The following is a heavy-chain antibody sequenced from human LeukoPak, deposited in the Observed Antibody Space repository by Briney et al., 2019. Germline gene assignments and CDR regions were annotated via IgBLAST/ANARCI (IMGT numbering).Heavy chain of an antibody. D-gene: IGHD2-15*01. Sequence: SEALSLTCTVSGGSIISSDYHWGWVRQPPGKGLEWIGTISYSGNTDYNPSLRSRVTISVDTSNNQFSLRLGSVTAADTAVYHCARHCCSGPAKRVFDIWGQGTMVTVSS. CDR2: ISYSGNT. V-gene: IGHV4-39*01. CDR1: GGSIISSDYH. J-gene: IGHJ3*02. CDR3: ARHCCSGPAKRVFDI.